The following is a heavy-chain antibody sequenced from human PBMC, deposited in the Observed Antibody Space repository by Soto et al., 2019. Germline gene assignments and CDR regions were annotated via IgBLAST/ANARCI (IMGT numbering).Heavy chain of an antibody. CDR1: GYSLTSYW. CDR3: ARFLIVDYFGMDV. CDR2: IYPGDSDT. J-gene: IGHJ6*02. V-gene: IGHV5-51*01. Sequence: PGASLKSSGQASGYSLTSYWIGWVRQMLGKGLEWMGIIYPGDSDTRYSPSFQGQVTISADKSISTAYLQWSSLKASDTAMYYCARFLIVDYFGMDVWGQGTTVTVSS. D-gene: IGHD1-26*01.